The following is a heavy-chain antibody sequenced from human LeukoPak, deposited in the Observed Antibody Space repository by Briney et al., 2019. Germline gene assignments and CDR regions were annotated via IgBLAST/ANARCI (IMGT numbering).Heavy chain of an antibody. CDR1: GASFSGYY. D-gene: IGHD6-19*01. J-gene: IGHJ5*02. CDR2: INHSGST. Sequence: SETLSLTCAVYGASFSGYYWSWIRQPPGKGLEWIGEINHSGSTNYNPSLKSRVTISVDTSKNQFSLKLSPVTAADTAVYYCARVSIAVAGWFDPWGQGTLVTVSS. V-gene: IGHV4-34*01. CDR3: ARVSIAVAGWFDP.